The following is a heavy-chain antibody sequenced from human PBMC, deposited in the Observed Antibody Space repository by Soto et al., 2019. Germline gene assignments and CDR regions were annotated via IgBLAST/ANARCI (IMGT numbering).Heavy chain of an antibody. CDR2: INSDGSST. J-gene: IGHJ4*02. CDR1: GFTFSRYW. CDR3: AVAVAGPTAIGY. V-gene: IGHV3-74*01. D-gene: IGHD6-19*01. Sequence: EVQLVESGGGLVQPGGSLRLSCAASGFTFSRYWMHWVRQAPGKGLVWVSRINSDGSSTSYADPVKGRFTISRDNTKNTLYLQMNSLRAENTAVYYCAVAVAGPTAIGYWGQGTLVTVSS.